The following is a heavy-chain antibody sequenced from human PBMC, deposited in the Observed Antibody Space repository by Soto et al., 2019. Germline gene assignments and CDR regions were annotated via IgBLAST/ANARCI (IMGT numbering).Heavy chain of an antibody. V-gene: IGHV4-31*03. D-gene: IGHD3-22*01. J-gene: IGHJ5*02. CDR2: IYYSGST. CDR1: GGSISSGGYY. Sequence: SSETLSLTCTVSGGSISSGGYYWSWIRQHPGKGLEWIGYIYYSGSTYYNPSLKSRVTISVDTSKNQFSLKLSSVTAADTAVYYCARVDYDSSGYYLAWFDPWGQGTLVTVSS. CDR3: ARVDYDSSGYYLAWFDP.